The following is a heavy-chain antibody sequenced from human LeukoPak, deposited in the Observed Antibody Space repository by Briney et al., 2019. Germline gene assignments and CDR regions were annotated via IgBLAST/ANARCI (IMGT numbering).Heavy chain of an antibody. D-gene: IGHD4-17*01. CDR3: ARSRAKKYGDLQYNWFDP. J-gene: IGHJ5*02. Sequence: PSETLSLTCAVSGGSISSSNWWSWVRQPPGKGLEWIGEIYHSGSTNYNPSLKSRVTISVDKSKNQFSLKLSSVTAADTAVYYCARSRAKKYGDLQYNWFDPWGQGTLVTVSS. CDR2: IYHSGST. CDR1: GGSISSSNW. V-gene: IGHV4-4*02.